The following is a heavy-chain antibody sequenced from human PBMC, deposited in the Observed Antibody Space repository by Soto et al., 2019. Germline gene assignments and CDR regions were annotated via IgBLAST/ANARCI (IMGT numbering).Heavy chain of an antibody. CDR1: GFTFSGYG. V-gene: IGHV3-30*03. J-gene: IGHJ4*02. CDR2: ISYDGSDK. D-gene: IGHD3-16*01. CDR3: ARSSNNLWGLVDY. Sequence: QVQLVESGGGVVQPGTSLRLSCAASGFTFSGYGMHWVRQAPGKGLEWVTVISYDGSDKYYADFVEGRFTISRDNAKNTLYLQMNSLRPEDTALYYCARSSNNLWGLVDYWGQGTLVTVSS.